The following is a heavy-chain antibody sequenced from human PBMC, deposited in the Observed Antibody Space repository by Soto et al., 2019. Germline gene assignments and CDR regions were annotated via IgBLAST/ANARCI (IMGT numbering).Heavy chain of an antibody. D-gene: IGHD3-3*01. CDR3: ATYFGTDELLSAYDTCCYSDV. CDR2: ISCSGANT. Sequence: EVQLLESGGGLVQPGGSLRLSCAASGFTFGSYALNWVRQAPGKGLEWVSVISCSGANTYYADSVKGRFTFSRDSSKNASCLLTNSRRAEDTAVYYCATYFGTDELLSAYDTCCYSDVWGKGNTVTFPS. CDR1: GFTFGSYA. J-gene: IGHJ6*04. V-gene: IGHV3-23*01.